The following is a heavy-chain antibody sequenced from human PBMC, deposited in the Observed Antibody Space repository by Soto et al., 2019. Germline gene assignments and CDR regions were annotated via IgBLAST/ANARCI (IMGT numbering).Heavy chain of an antibody. CDR3: ARGHIVVVPAALYYMDV. CDR2: IYYSGST. V-gene: IGHV4-59*01. CDR1: GGSISSYY. D-gene: IGHD2-2*01. Sequence: QVQLQESGPGLVKPSETLSLTCTVSGGSISSYYWSWIRQPPGKGLELIGYIYYSGSTNYNPSLKSRVTISVDTSKNQFSLKLSSVTAADTAVYYCARGHIVVVPAALYYMDVWGKGTTVTVSS. J-gene: IGHJ6*03.